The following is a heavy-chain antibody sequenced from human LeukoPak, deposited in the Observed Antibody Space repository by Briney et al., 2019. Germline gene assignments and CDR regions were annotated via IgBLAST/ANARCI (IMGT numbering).Heavy chain of an antibody. CDR3: ARAPIFGVVTPSYYYMDV. CDR2: IIPIFGTA. V-gene: IGHV1-69*13. CDR1: GGTFSSYA. Sequence: GASVKVSCKASGGTFSSYAISWVRQAPGQGLEWMGGIIPIFGTANYTQKFQGRVTITADESTSTAYMELSSLRSEDMAVYYCARAPIFGVVTPSYYYMDVWGKGTTVTVSS. J-gene: IGHJ6*03. D-gene: IGHD3-3*01.